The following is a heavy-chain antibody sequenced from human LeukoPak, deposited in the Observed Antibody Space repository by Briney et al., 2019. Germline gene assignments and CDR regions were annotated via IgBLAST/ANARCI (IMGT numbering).Heavy chain of an antibody. CDR3: ASESYSYGLYFDY. J-gene: IGHJ4*02. Sequence: TGGSLRLSCAASGFTFSDYYMSWIRQAPGKGLEWVSYIGSSGSTIYYADSVKGRFTISRDNAKNSLYLQMNSLRAEDTAVYYCASESYSYGLYFDYWGQGTLVTVSS. CDR1: GFTFSDYY. CDR2: IGSSGSTI. D-gene: IGHD5-18*01. V-gene: IGHV3-11*01.